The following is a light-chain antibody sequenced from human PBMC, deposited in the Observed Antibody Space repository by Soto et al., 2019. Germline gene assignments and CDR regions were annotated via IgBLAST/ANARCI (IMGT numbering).Light chain of an antibody. CDR2: VAS. Sequence: DIQMTQSPSSLSASVGDRVTITCRASQGISNYLAWYQQKPGKVPKVLIYVASTLQSGVPSRFSGSGSGTDFTLTISSLQPEDVATYYCHKYNSAPFTFGPGTTVDIK. CDR1: QGISNY. CDR3: HKYNSAPFT. V-gene: IGKV1-27*01. J-gene: IGKJ3*01.